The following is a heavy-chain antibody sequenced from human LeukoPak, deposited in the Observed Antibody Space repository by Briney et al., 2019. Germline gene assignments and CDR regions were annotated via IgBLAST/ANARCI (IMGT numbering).Heavy chain of an antibody. D-gene: IGHD3-22*01. J-gene: IGHJ4*02. Sequence: PGGSLRLSCAASGFTFSSYWMRWVRQAPGRGLEWVANIKQDGSEKYYVDSVKGRFTISRDNAKNSLYLQVNSLRAEDTAVYYCARGYYYDSRGYYVDYWGQGTLVTVSS. CDR1: GFTFSSYW. CDR2: IKQDGSEK. CDR3: ARGYYYDSRGYYVDY. V-gene: IGHV3-7*01.